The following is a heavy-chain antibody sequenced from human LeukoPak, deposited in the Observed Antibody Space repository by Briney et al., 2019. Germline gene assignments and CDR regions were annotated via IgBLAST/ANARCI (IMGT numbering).Heavy chain of an antibody. CDR3: AKDITAGSFYYYTMDV. Sequence: PGRSLRLSCTVSGFTFSSYAMHWVRQAPGKGLEWVAVISYDGSAKYYADSVKGRFTISRDNSKNSLYLQMNSLRAEDTALYYCAKDITAGSFYYYTMDVWGQGTTVTVSS. D-gene: IGHD6-13*01. V-gene: IGHV3-30-3*01. J-gene: IGHJ6*02. CDR1: GFTFSSYA. CDR2: ISYDGSAK.